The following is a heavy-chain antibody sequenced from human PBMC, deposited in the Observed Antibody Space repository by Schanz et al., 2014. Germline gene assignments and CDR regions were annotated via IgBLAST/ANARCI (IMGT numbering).Heavy chain of an antibody. J-gene: IGHJ3*01. D-gene: IGHD3-22*01. CDR2: INSRSNFI. V-gene: IGHV3-21*01. CDR3: ARGREVVAKIFDV. CDR1: RIIFGTYS. Sequence: EVQLVESGGGLVKPGGSLRLSCTASRIIFGTYSMNWIRQTPKGLEWVSSINSRSNFIYYADSVKGRFTISRDNAKNSLYLQMNSLRAEDTAVYYCARGREVVAKIFDVWGQGTMVTVSS.